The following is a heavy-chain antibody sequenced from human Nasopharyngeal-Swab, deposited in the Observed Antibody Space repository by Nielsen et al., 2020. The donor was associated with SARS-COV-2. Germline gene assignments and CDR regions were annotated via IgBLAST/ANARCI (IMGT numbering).Heavy chain of an antibody. CDR1: GGSISSYY. CDR3: ARGSGSRRNWFDP. Sequence: SETLSLTCTVSGGSISSYYWSWIRQPPGKGLEWSGYIYYSGSTNYNATLKSLVTISVDTSKNQFSLKLSSVTAADTAVYYCARGSGSRRNWFDPWGQGTLVSVSS. CDR2: IYYSGST. J-gene: IGHJ5*02. V-gene: IGHV4-59*01. D-gene: IGHD3-10*01.